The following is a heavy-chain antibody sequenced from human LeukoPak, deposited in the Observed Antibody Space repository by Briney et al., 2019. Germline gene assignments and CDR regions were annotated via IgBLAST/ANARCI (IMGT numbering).Heavy chain of an antibody. V-gene: IGHV1-18*01. Sequence: ASVKVSCKASGYTFTDFGISWVRQAPGQGLEWMGKITPVIDVSKYAQKFQGRLAITADKSTATVYMELSGLKSDDTAVYYCARVNLRGSQYNWFDPWGQGTLVTVSS. CDR2: ITPVIDVS. CDR3: ARVNLRGSQYNWFDP. D-gene: IGHD1-26*01. J-gene: IGHJ5*01. CDR1: GYTFTDFG.